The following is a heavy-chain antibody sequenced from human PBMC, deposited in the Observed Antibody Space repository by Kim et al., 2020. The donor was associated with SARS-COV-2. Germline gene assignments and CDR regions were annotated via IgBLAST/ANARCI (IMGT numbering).Heavy chain of an antibody. Sequence: ASVKVSCKASGYTFTSYAMHWVRQAPGQRLEWMGWINAGNGNTKYSLKFQGRVTITRDTSASTAYMELSSLRSEDTAVYYCARDGRITIFGVVIEGPFDYCGQGTLVTVSS. J-gene: IGHJ4*02. D-gene: IGHD3-3*01. CDR1: GYTFTSYA. CDR3: ARDGRITIFGVVIEGPFDY. V-gene: IGHV1-3*01. CDR2: INAGNGNT.